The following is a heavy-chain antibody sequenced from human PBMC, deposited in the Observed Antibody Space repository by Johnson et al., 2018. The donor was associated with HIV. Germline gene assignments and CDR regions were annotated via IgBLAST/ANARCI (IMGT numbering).Heavy chain of an antibody. V-gene: IGHV3-66*01. CDR3: ARGGNELEDLDAFDI. J-gene: IGHJ3*02. D-gene: IGHD1-26*01. CDR2: LFSGGTT. Sequence: VQLVESGGGLVQPGGSLRLSCAASGFTVSSNYMTWVRQAPGKGLEWVSVLFSGGTTYYADSVKGRFTISRDNSKNTLYLQMNSLRAEDTAVYYCARGGNELEDLDAFDIWDQGTMVTVSS. CDR1: GFTVSSNY.